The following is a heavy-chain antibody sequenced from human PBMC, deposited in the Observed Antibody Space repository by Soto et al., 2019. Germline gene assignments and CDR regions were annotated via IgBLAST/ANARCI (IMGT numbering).Heavy chain of an antibody. J-gene: IGHJ4*02. D-gene: IGHD2-2*01. V-gene: IGHV4-4*02. CDR2: IYHSGST. CDR1: SGSISSSNW. Sequence: SETLSLTCAVSSGSISSSNWWSWVRQPPGKGLEWIGEIYHSGSTNYNPSLKSRVTISVDKSKNQFSLKLSSVTAADTAVYYCASSSTSQTFDYWGQGTLVTVSS. CDR3: ASSSTSQTFDY.